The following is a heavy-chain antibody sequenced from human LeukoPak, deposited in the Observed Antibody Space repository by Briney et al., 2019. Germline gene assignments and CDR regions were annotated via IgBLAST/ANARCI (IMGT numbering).Heavy chain of an antibody. CDR1: GGTFSSYD. Sequence: SVTVSCTASGGTFSSYDISWVRQAPGQGLEWIGEISPIFGTTNYAQKMKGRVTITADETTSTAYMELSSLRSEDTAVYYCAREGLPYYYGSGSFSSRFDYWGQGTLVTVSS. CDR3: AREGLPYYYGSGSFSSRFDY. V-gene: IGHV1-69*01. J-gene: IGHJ4*02. CDR2: ISPIFGTT. D-gene: IGHD3-10*01.